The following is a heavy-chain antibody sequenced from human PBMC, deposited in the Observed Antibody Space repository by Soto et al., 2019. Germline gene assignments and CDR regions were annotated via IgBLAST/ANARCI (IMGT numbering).Heavy chain of an antibody. CDR1: SGSITTSVL. CDR3: VGGRDYDY. CDR2: IAHDGHT. J-gene: IGHJ4*02. Sequence: PSETLSLTCDVSSGSITTSVLWTWVRQFPGKGLEWIGEIAHDGHTNYNPSLSGRVTMSVDLSNSQFSLNVASVTAADTAVYFCVGGRDYDYWGQGTLVTVPQ. D-gene: IGHD1-26*01. V-gene: IGHV4-4*02.